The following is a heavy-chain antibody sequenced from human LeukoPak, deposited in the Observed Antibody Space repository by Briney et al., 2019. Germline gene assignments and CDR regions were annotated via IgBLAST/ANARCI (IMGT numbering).Heavy chain of an antibody. CDR1: GFSFSSYW. V-gene: IGHV3-7*03. J-gene: IGHJ6*04. Sequence: GGSLRLSCAASGFSFSSYWMSWVRQAPGKGLEWVASIQQDGSEKYYVDSVKGRFTISRDNAKNSLYLQMNSLRAEDTAVYYCARHIVVVVAATPHYYYGMDVWGEGTTVTVSS. D-gene: IGHD2-15*01. CDR2: IQQDGSEK. CDR3: ARHIVVVVAATPHYYYGMDV.